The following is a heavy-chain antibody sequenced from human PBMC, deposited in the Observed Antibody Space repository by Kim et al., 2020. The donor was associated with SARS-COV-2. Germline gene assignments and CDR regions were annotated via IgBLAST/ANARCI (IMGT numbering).Heavy chain of an antibody. D-gene: IGHD2-2*01. V-gene: IGHV3-33*05. CDR2: ISYDGSNT. CDR3: AREGDYSSTSRPWRLPPTPYYYCGMDV. J-gene: IGHJ6*02. Sequence: GGSLRLSCAASGFTFSSYGMHWVRQAPGKGLEWVAVISYDGSNTYYADSVKGRFTISRDNSKNTLYLQMNSLRAEDTAVYYCAREGDYSSTSRPWRLPPTPYYYCGMDVWGHATTVTVSS. CDR1: GFTFSSYG.